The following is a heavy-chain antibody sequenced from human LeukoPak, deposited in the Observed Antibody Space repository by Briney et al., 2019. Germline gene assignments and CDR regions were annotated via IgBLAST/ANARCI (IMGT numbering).Heavy chain of an antibody. CDR1: GGSISSGSYY. V-gene: IGHV4-61*02. CDR3: ASSDLGYCSSTSCYADS. D-gene: IGHD2-2*01. CDR2: IYTSGST. Sequence: SETLSLTCTVSGGSISSGSYYWSWIRQPAGKGLEWIGRIYTSGSTNYSPSLKSRVTISVDTSKNQFSLNLSSVTAADTAVYYCASSDLGYCSSTSCYADSWSQGTLVTVSS. J-gene: IGHJ4*02.